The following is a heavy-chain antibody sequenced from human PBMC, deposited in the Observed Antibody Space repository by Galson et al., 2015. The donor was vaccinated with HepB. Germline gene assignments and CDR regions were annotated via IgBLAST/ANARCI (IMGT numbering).Heavy chain of an antibody. V-gene: IGHV3-30*14. CDR1: GLGFSNYA. J-gene: IGHJ4*02. Sequence: SLRLSCAASGLGFSNYAMSWVRQGPGKGLEWVSNITKDGGSTYYTDSVKGRFTVARDNAKNTVYLQMSSLTAEDTAVYFCATTRFGTGAYCYFESWGQGTLVTVSS. D-gene: IGHD2-8*02. CDR2: ITKDGGST. CDR3: ATTRFGTGAYCYFES.